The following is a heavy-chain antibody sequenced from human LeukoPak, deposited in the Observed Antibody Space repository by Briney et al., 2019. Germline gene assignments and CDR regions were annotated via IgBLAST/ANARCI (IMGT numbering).Heavy chain of an antibody. CDR3: TRDRGTYNWFDP. D-gene: IGHD2-15*01. V-gene: IGHV3-15*01. CDR2: IKSKADGGTT. Sequence: GGSLRLSCAASGFILTNAWMTWVRQAPGKGLEWVGRIKSKADGGTTDYAAPVKGRFTISRDDSKDTAFLHMDSLKTEDTALYYCTRDRGTYNWFDPWGQGTLVTVSS. CDR1: GFILTNAW. J-gene: IGHJ5*02.